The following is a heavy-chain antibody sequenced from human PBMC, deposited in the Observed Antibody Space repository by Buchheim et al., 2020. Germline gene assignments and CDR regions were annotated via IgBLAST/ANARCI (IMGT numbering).Heavy chain of an antibody. J-gene: IGHJ6*02. CDR2: ISYDGSNQ. Sequence: QVQLVESGGGVVQPGRSLRLSCAASGFTFSSYGMHWVRQAPGKGLEWLAVISYDGSNQYYADSVKGRFTISRDNSKNTLYLQMNSLRAEDTAVYYCAKDLRSRHLAIFGVVNYYYGMDVWGQGTT. D-gene: IGHD3-3*01. CDR1: GFTFSSYG. V-gene: IGHV3-30*18. CDR3: AKDLRSRHLAIFGVVNYYYGMDV.